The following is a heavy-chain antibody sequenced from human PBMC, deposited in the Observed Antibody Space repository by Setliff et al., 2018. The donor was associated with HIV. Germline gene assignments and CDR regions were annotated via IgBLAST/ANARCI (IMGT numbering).Heavy chain of an antibody. J-gene: IGHJ4*02. Sequence: SATLSLTCTVSGYYISSGYYWGWIREPPGKGLEWIGSIYHSGSTYYNPSLKSRVTRSVDTSKNQFSLKLSSVPAADTAVYYCASRTGAGYWGQGRLVTVSS. CDR3: ASRTGAGY. D-gene: IGHD7-27*01. V-gene: IGHV4-38-2*02. CDR1: GYYISSGYY. CDR2: IYHSGST.